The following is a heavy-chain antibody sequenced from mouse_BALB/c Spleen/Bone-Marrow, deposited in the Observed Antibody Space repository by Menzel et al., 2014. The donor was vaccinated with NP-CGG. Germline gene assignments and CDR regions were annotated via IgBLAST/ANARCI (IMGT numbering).Heavy chain of an antibody. J-gene: IGHJ1*01. CDR2: IHPNRGNT. V-gene: IGHV1S130*01. CDR1: GYTFTSSW. CDR3: AREKIYGNYLWYFDV. D-gene: IGHD2-1*01. Sequence: VQLQQSGSVLVRPGASVKLSCKASGYTFTSSWMHWAKRRPGQGLEGIGEIHPNRGNTNYNEKFKGKATLTVDTSSSTAYVDLSSLTSEDSAVYYCAREKIYGNYLWYFDVWGAGTTVTVSS.